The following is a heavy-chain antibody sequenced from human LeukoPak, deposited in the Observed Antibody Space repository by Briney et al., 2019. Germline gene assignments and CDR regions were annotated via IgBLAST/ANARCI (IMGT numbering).Heavy chain of an antibody. CDR3: ARVRQAFGTIKNYFDY. V-gene: IGHV1-69*06. CDR1: GGTFSSYA. Sequence: GSSVKVSCKASGGTFSSYAISWVRQAPGQGLEWMGGIIPIFGTANYAQKFQGRVTITADKSTSTAYMELSSLRSEDTAVYYCARVRQAFGTIKNYFDYWGQGTLVTVSS. J-gene: IGHJ4*02. CDR2: IIPIFGTA. D-gene: IGHD3-10*01.